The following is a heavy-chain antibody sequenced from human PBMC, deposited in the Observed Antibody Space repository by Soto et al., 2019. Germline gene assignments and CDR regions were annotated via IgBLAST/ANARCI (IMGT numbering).Heavy chain of an antibody. D-gene: IGHD3-16*01. Sequence: RLSCAASGFTFSNYWMNWVRQAPGKGLEWVANIKRDGSEKYYVDSVKGRFTISRDNAKNSLSLQMNSLRAEGTAVYYCWGAGPGGWGQGTLVTVSS. CDR3: WGAGPGG. CDR2: IKRDGSEK. V-gene: IGHV3-7*03. J-gene: IGHJ4*02. CDR1: GFTFSNYW.